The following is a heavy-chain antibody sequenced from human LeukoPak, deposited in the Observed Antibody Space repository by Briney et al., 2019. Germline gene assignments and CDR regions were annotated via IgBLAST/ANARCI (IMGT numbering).Heavy chain of an antibody. J-gene: IGHJ4*02. CDR2: IIPALNIA. CDR1: GGIDNIYA. V-gene: IGHV1-69*04. Sequence: GASVKVSCKASGGIDNIYAISWVRQAPGQGLEWMGKIIPALNIADKAPKFKGRVTITADKSTSSVYLDLSSLTSEDTAIYYCARRRGDGSGGEYYWGQGTLVTVSS. D-gene: IGHD3-10*01. CDR3: ARRRGDGSGGEYY.